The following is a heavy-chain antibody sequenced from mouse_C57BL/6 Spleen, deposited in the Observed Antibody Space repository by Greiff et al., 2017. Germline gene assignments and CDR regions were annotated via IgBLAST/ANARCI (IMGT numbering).Heavy chain of an antibody. Sequence: VKLVESGPGLVAPSQSLSITCTVSGFSLTSYGVHWVRQPPGKGLEWLVVIWSDGSTTYNSALNSRLSISKDNSKSQVFLKMNSLQTDDTAMYYCARGATALDYYAMDYWGQGTSVTVSS. CDR1: GFSLTSYG. V-gene: IGHV2-6*03. CDR2: IWSDGST. D-gene: IGHD1-2*01. CDR3: ARGATALDYYAMDY. J-gene: IGHJ4*01.